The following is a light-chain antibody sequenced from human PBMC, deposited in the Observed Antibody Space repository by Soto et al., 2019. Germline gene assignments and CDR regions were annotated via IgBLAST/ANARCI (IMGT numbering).Light chain of an antibody. CDR3: QQYLITPWT. V-gene: IGKV3-11*01. CDR2: AAS. J-gene: IGKJ1*01. CDR1: QSVSSY. Sequence: EIVLTQSPATLSLSPGERATLSCRASQSVSSYLAWYQQKPGQAPRLLIYAASTRAAGVPVRFSGSGSETEFTLTIGRLEPEDFAVYYCQQYLITPWTFGQGTKVDIK.